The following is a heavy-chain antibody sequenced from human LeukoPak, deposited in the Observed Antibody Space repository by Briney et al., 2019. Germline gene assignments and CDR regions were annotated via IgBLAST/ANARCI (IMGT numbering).Heavy chain of an antibody. CDR3: ARDAEIGYDFWSGYGGGYFDY. V-gene: IGHV4-4*07. CDR1: GGSISSYY. J-gene: IGHJ4*02. D-gene: IGHD3-3*01. CDR2: IYTSGST. Sequence: PSETLSLTCTVSGGSISSYYWSWIRQPAGKGLEWIGRIYTSGSTNYNPSLKSRVTMSVDTSKNQFSLKLSSVTAADTAVYYCARDAEIGYDFWSGYGGGYFDYWGQGTLVTVSS.